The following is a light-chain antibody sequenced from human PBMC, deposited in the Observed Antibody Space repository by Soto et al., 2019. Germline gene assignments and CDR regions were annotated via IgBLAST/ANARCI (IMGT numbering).Light chain of an antibody. J-gene: IGKJ1*01. CDR3: QQYVSWT. Sequence: EIVLTQSPGTLSVSPGERATLSCRASQTISSNYLAWYQQKPGQAPSLLIYGTSSRATGIPDRFSGSVSGADFTLTISRLEPEDSAIYYCQQYVSWTFGQGTKVEL. CDR1: QTISSNY. CDR2: GTS. V-gene: IGKV3-20*01.